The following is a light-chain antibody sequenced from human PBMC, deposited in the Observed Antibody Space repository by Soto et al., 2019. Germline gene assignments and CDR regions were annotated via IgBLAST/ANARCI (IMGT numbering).Light chain of an antibody. CDR1: QSVSSY. Sequence: EIVLTQSPATLSLSPGEIATLSCLASQSVSSYLAWYQQKPGQAPRLLIYDASNRATGIPARFSGSGSGTDFTLTIKSLEPEDFAVYYCQQSSNWPSINCGKGKRREIK. CDR3: QQSSNWPSIN. J-gene: IGKJ5*01. CDR2: DAS. V-gene: IGKV3-11*01.